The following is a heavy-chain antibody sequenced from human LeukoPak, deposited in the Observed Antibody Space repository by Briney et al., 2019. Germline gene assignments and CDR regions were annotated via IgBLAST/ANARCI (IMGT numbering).Heavy chain of an antibody. V-gene: IGHV4-34*01. CDR2: VSQTGSEIT. J-gene: IGHJ5*02. Sequence: AETLSPTCGVYDGSFSGYYWSWIRQPPGKRLEWIGEVSQTGSEITKYNPSLKSQVTISADTSKTQVALELSCVTAADTAMYYCARVPLYWQDPFDLWGQGTLVTVSS. CDR3: ARVPLYWQDPFDL. D-gene: IGHD2-8*02. CDR1: DGSFSGYY.